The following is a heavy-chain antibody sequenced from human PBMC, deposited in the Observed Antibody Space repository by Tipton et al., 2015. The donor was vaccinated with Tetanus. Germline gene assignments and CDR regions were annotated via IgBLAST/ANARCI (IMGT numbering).Heavy chain of an antibody. V-gene: IGHV5-51*01. Sequence: EVQLVQSGAEVKKPGESLKISCKGSGYSFSSYYIAWVRQMPGRGLEWMGFIHPGDSDTTYSPSFQGRVTISADTSINTAYLQWSSLKASDTSVFYCARAHCTDGVCNFDFWGQGALVTVAS. CDR3: ARAHCTDGVCNFDF. J-gene: IGHJ4*02. CDR2: IHPGDSDT. CDR1: GYSFSSYY. D-gene: IGHD2-8*01.